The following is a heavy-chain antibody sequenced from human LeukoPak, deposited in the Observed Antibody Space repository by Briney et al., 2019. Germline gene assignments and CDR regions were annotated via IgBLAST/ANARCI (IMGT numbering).Heavy chain of an antibody. D-gene: IGHD2-2*01. Sequence: ASVKVSCKASGDTFTSYGISWVRQAPGQGLEWMGWISAYNGNTNYAQKLQGRVTMTTDTSTSTAYMELRSLRSDDTAVYYCARVLGSGPNVPATGSFDYWGQGTLVTVSS. V-gene: IGHV1-18*01. CDR1: GDTFTSYG. J-gene: IGHJ4*02. CDR2: ISAYNGNT. CDR3: ARVLGSGPNVPATGSFDY.